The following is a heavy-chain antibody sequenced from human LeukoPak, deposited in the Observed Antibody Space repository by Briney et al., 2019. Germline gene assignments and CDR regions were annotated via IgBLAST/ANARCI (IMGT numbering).Heavy chain of an antibody. CDR3: AKTNVAIYDILTDGKYYFDY. D-gene: IGHD3-9*01. V-gene: IGHV3-23*01. J-gene: IGHJ4*02. CDR2: ISGSGGST. CDR1: GFTFRSYV. Sequence: GGSLRLSCAASGFTFRSYVMSWVRQAPGKGLEWVSAISGSGGSTYYADSVKGRFTISRDNSKNTLYLQMNSLRAEDTAVYYCAKTNVAIYDILTDGKYYFDYWGQGTLVTVSS.